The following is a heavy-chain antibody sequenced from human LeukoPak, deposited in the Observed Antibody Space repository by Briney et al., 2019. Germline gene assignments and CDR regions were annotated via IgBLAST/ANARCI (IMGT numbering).Heavy chain of an antibody. CDR2: VYTTGTT. CDR3: ARVGMTTVTTGWFDP. Sequence: SETLSLTCTVSGGSISNYYWTWIRQPAGKGLEWIGRVYTTGTTNYNPSLKSRVTISVDTSKNQFSLKLSSVTAADTAVYYCARVGMTTVTTGWFDPWGQGTLVTVSS. CDR1: GGSISNYY. V-gene: IGHV4-4*07. J-gene: IGHJ5*02. D-gene: IGHD4-17*01.